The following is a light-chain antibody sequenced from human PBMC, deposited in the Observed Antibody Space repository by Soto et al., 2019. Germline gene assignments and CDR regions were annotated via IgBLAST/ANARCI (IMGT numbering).Light chain of an antibody. Sequence: QSALTQPASVSGSPGQSITISCTGTSNDVGTHNFVSWYQQHPGKAPKLMIHEVTDRPSGLSNRFSGSKSGNTASLTISGLQAEDEADYYCSSYTSTSTLVFGTGTKLTVL. CDR2: EVT. V-gene: IGLV2-14*01. CDR3: SSYTSTSTLV. J-gene: IGLJ1*01. CDR1: SNDVGTHNF.